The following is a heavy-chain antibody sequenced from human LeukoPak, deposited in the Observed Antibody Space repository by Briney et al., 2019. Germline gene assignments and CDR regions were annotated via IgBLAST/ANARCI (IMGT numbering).Heavy chain of an antibody. CDR1: GGSFSGYY. D-gene: IGHD6-13*01. Sequence: SETLSLTCAVYGGSFSGYYWRWIRQPPGKGLEWIGEINHSGSTNYNPSLKSRVTMSLDTSKNQFSLRLRAVTAADTAVYFCAREGAGSSWTYYADYWGQGTLVTVSS. J-gene: IGHJ4*02. CDR2: INHSGST. V-gene: IGHV4-34*01. CDR3: AREGAGSSWTYYADY.